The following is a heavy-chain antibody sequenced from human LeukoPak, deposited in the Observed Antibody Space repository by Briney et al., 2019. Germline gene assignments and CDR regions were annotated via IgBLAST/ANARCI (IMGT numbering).Heavy chain of an antibody. D-gene: IGHD2-15*01. Sequence: PSETLSLTCTVSGGSISSHNYFWIWIRQHPGKGLEWLGYIYHSGSAYYNPSLKSRLTISVDTSKNQFSLKLNSVIAADTAVYYCAREVNEPASTDAFDIWGQGTMVTVSS. V-gene: IGHV4-31*03. J-gene: IGHJ3*02. CDR2: IYHSGSA. CDR1: GGSISSHNYF. CDR3: AREVNEPASTDAFDI.